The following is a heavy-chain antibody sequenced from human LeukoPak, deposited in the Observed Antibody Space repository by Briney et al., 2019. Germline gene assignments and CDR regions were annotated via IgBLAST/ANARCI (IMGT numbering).Heavy chain of an antibody. CDR3: AELGITMIGGV. Sequence: GGSLRLSCAASGFTFSSYGMHWVRQAPGKGLEWVAVISYDGSNKYYSDSVKGRFTISRDNSKNTLYLQMNSLRAEDTAVYYCAELGITMIGGVWGKGTTVTISS. J-gene: IGHJ6*04. CDR2: ISYDGSNK. D-gene: IGHD3-10*02. V-gene: IGHV3-33*05. CDR1: GFTFSSYG.